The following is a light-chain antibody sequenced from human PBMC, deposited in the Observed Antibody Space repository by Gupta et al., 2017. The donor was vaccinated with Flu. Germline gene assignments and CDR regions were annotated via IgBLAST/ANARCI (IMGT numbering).Light chain of an antibody. Sequence: DIQMTQSPSTLSGSLGDRVTINCRLSQSISRWLEWYQQKPGKVPKLLIYKASRVESGVPSRFSGSGCGTEFTLTISSRQPEDFANYYCQHKNSCSVPFGQGTKVDIK. CDR2: KAS. CDR1: QSISRW. V-gene: IGKV1-5*03. J-gene: IGKJ2*01. CDR3: QHKNSCSVP.